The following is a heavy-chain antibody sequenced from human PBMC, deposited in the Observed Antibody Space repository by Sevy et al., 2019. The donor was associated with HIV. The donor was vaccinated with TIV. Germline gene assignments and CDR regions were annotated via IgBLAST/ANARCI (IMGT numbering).Heavy chain of an antibody. D-gene: IGHD6-13*01. CDR3: ARGIAAPRGMDV. CDR1: GDSISSYY. Sequence: SETLSLTCTVSGDSISSYYWSWIRQPPGKGLEWIGYFFYSGSTNYNPSLKSRVTISVDTTKNQVSLKVRSVTAADTAVYYCARGIAAPRGMDVWDQGTTVTVSS. J-gene: IGHJ6*02. CDR2: FFYSGST. V-gene: IGHV4-59*01.